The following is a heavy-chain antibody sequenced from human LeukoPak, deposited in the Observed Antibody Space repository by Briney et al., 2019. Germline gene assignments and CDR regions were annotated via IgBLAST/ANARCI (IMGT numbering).Heavy chain of an antibody. D-gene: IGHD3-3*01. J-gene: IGHJ6*02. CDR1: GGSISSGGYY. CDR2: IYYSGST. CDR3: ARAFSDFWSGYSLYYYYGMDV. Sequence: PSETLSLTCTVSGGSISSGGYYWSWIRQHPGKGLEWIGYIYYSGSTYYNPSLKSRVTISVDTSKNQFSLKLSSVTAADTAVYYCARAFSDFWSGYSLYYYYGMDVWGQGTTVTVSS. V-gene: IGHV4-31*03.